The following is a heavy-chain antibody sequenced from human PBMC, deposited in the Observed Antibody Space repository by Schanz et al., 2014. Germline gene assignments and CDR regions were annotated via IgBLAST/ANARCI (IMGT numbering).Heavy chain of an antibody. CDR3: ARDRRNADLDY. D-gene: IGHD1-1*01. CDR1: GFAFSSYG. Sequence: EVQLLESGGGLVQPGGSLRLSCLASGFAFSSYGMSWVRQAPGKGLEWVSGFDAHDGRAYYADSAKGRFTISRDNAKNSLYLEMNSLRAEDTALYYCARDRRNADLDYWGQGTLVTVSS. J-gene: IGHJ4*02. V-gene: IGHV3-23*01. CDR2: FDAHDGRA.